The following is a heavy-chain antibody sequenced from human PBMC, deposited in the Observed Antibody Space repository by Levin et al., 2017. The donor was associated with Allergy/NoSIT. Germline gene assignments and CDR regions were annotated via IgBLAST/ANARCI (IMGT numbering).Heavy chain of an antibody. J-gene: IGHJ4*02. D-gene: IGHD5-12*01. CDR2: IYYSGST. V-gene: IGHV4-59*01. CDR1: GGSISSSY. CDR3: ARVRTFRGYSGYDYCYCDY. Sequence: SQTLSLTCTVSGGSISSSYWSWIRQPPGKGLEWIGYIYYSGSTNYTPSLKSRVTIPVDTSKNQFSLKLSSVTAADTAVYYCARVRTFRGYSGYDYCYCDYWGQGTLVTVSS.